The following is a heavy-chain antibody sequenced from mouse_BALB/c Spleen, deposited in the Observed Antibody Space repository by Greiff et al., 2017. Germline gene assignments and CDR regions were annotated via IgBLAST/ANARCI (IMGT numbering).Heavy chain of an antibody. CDR3: ARGHYYGSSWFAY. D-gene: IGHD1-1*01. CDR2: ISSGGST. CDR1: GFTFSSYA. V-gene: IGHV5-6-5*01. Sequence: EVNLVESGGGLVKPGGSLKLSCAASGFTFSSYAMSWVRQTPEKRLEWVASISSGGSTYYPARVKGRFTISRDNARNILYLQMSSLRSEDTAMYYCARGHYYGSSWFAYWGQGTLVTVSA. J-gene: IGHJ3*01.